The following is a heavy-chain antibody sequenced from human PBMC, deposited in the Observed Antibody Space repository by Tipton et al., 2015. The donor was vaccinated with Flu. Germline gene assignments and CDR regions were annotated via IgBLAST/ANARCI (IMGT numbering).Heavy chain of an antibody. J-gene: IGHJ6*03. CDR2: IIPIFGTA. CDR3: ARDRTTVVNGTDYYYYMDV. V-gene: IGHV1-69*01. D-gene: IGHD4-23*01. Sequence: QLVQSGPEVRKPGSSVKVSCKASGGTFSSYAISWVRQAPGQGLEWMGGIIPIFGTANYAQKFQGRVTITADESMSTAYMELSSLRSEDTAVYYCARDRTTVVNGTDYYYYMDVWGKGTTVTVSS. CDR1: GGTFSSYA.